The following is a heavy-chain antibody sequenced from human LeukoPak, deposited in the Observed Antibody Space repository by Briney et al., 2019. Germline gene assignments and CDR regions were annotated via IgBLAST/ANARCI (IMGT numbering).Heavy chain of an antibody. J-gene: IGHJ6*02. D-gene: IGHD4-17*01. CDR2: ISTSGTI. CDR3: ARRYGDYRNYGMDV. CDR1: GFAFRDYY. Sequence: GGSLRLSCVASGFAFRDYYIIWIRQAPGKGLEWISHISTSGTICNADSVKGRFTISRNNAKNSLFLEMNSLRVEDTAVYYCARRYGDYRNYGMDVWGQGTTVTVSS. V-gene: IGHV3-11*01.